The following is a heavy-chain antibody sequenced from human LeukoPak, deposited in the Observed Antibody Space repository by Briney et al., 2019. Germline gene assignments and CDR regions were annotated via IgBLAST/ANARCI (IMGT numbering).Heavy chain of an antibody. CDR1: GFTFSSYW. V-gene: IGHV3-48*04. Sequence: GGSLRLSCAASGFTFSSYWMSWVRQAPGKGLEWVSYISSSGSNIYYADSMKGRFTISRDNAKNSLYLQMNSLRAEDTAVYYCARDERGEYCSGGDCPVDYWGQGTLVTVSS. CDR2: ISSSGSNI. J-gene: IGHJ4*02. D-gene: IGHD2-15*01. CDR3: ARDERGEYCSGGDCPVDY.